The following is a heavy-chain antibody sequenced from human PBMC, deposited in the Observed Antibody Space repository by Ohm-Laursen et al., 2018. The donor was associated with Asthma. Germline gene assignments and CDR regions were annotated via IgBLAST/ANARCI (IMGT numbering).Heavy chain of an antibody. D-gene: IGHD3-22*01. CDR2: IYYSGST. Sequence: TLSLTCTVSGGSINSGGDYWTWIRHLPGRGLEWIGFIYYSGSTHYNPSLKSRVTISIDTSENQFSLNLRAATAADTAAYYCARDRRERSDYYGVDSWGQGTLVTVSS. CDR1: GGSINSGGDY. V-gene: IGHV4-31*03. CDR3: ARDRRERSDYYGVDS. J-gene: IGHJ4*02.